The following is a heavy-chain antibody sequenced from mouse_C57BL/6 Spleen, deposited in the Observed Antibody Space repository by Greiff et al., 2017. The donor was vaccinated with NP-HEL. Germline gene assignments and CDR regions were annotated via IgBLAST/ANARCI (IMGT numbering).Heavy chain of an antibody. J-gene: IGHJ2*01. CDR3: ARSGLGRGYFDY. Sequence: QVQLKQSGAELARPGASVKMSCKASGYTFTSYTMHWVKQRPGQGLEWIGYINPSSGYTKYNQKFKDKATLTADKSSSTAYMQLSSLTSEDSAVYYCARSGLGRGYFDYWGQGTTLTVSS. D-gene: IGHD4-1*01. CDR2: INPSSGYT. CDR1: GYTFTSYT. V-gene: IGHV1-4*01.